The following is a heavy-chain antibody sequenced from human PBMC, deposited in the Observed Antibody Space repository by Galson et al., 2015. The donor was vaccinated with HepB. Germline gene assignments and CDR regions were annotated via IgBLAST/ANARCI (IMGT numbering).Heavy chain of an antibody. Sequence: PLGLACAASGFTVFVPILYWVGQAPGKGLEWIGRVRSEARHYTTAYVASVKGRCAISGGDPKDSAFLQMNNLETEDTSVYHVVAYDLECWGQGTLVTVSS. CDR2: VRSEARHYTT. J-gene: IGHJ4*02. CDR3: VAYDLEC. D-gene: IGHD3-16*01. CDR1: GFTVFVPI. V-gene: IGHV3-72*01.